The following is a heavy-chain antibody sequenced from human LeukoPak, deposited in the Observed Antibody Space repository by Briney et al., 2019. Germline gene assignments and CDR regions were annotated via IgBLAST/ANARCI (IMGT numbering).Heavy chain of an antibody. J-gene: IGHJ4*02. D-gene: IGHD1-26*01. V-gene: IGHV4-39*01. CDR1: GGSISSSTYY. CDR2: INYSGST. CDR3: ARLSGRVGATLPTEFDY. Sequence: SETLPLTCTVSGGSISSSTYYWGWIRQPPGKGLEWIGSINYSGSTYYNPSLKSRVTISVDTSKNQFSLKLSSVTATDTAVYYCARLSGRVGATLPTEFDYWGQGTLVTVSS.